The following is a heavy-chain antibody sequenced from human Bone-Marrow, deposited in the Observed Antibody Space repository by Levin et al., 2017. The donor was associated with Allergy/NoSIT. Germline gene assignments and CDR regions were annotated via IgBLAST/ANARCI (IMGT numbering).Heavy chain of an antibody. CDR2: IDKDGSDI. Sequence: LSLTCAASGFTFVNPWMHWVRPAPGKGLEWVANIDKDGSDIHYVDSVKGRFTISRDNAKNSLHLQMNSLRAEDTAVYYCARDKNWASDDWGQGTLVTVSS. CDR1: GFTFVNPW. D-gene: IGHD7-27*01. V-gene: IGHV3-7*01. J-gene: IGHJ4*02. CDR3: ARDKNWASDD.